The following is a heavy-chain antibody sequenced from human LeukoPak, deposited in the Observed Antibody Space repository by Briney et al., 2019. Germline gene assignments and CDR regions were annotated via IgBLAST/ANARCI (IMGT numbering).Heavy chain of an antibody. Sequence: GGSLRLSCAASGFTFSSYAMSWVRQAPGKGLEWVSGISGSGGSTYYAYSVKGRFTISRDNSKNTLYLQMNSLRDEDTAVYYCAKVSAAGFDYWGQGTLVTVSS. CDR3: AKVSAAGFDY. CDR1: GFTFSSYA. J-gene: IGHJ4*02. D-gene: IGHD6-13*01. V-gene: IGHV3-23*01. CDR2: ISGSGGST.